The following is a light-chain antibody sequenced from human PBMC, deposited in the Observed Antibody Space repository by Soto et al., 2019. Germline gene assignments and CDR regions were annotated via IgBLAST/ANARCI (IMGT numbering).Light chain of an antibody. Sequence: ESVLTQSPGTLSLSPGEKATLSCRASQSVSSSYLAWYQQKPGQAPRLLIYGASSRANGSPARFSGSGSGTDFTLTVSRLEPEDFAVYYCQQCDSSSWTFGQGTKVEIK. CDR2: GAS. V-gene: IGKV3-20*01. J-gene: IGKJ1*01. CDR1: QSVSSSY. CDR3: QQCDSSSWT.